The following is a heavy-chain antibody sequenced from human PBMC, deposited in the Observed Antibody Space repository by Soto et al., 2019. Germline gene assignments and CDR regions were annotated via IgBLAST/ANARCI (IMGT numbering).Heavy chain of an antibody. CDR1: DDSTSSYK. D-gene: IGHD3-10*01. Sequence: LSLTCTVSDDSTSSYKWSWIRQPPGRRLEWIGYIDSNGGTSYNPSLQSRVTISVDTSTKQFSLKLSSVTAADTAVYYCVRQGFGRLHGIVDVWGQGTTVTVSS. CDR2: IDSNGGT. J-gene: IGHJ6*02. CDR3: VRQGFGRLHGIVDV. V-gene: IGHV4-59*08.